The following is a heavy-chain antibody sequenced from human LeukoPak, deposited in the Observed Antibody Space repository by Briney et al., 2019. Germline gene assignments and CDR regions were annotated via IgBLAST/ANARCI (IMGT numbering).Heavy chain of an antibody. CDR1: GFTFSGFW. Sequence: GGSLRLSCAVSGFTFSGFWMSWSRESPGKGLEWVASINSDGSEGYYADVVKGRFTISRDNAKNSLYLQINSLRAEDTAVYYCARSSYSSSSSVWGQGTMVTVSS. CDR3: ARSSYSSSSSV. V-gene: IGHV3-7*03. CDR2: INSDGSEG. J-gene: IGHJ3*01. D-gene: IGHD6-6*01.